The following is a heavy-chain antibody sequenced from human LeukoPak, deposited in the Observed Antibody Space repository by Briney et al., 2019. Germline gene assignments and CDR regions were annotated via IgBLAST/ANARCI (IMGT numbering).Heavy chain of an antibody. CDR3: ARDGSSGWYYYYYYYMDV. Sequence: GASVKVSCKASGYTFTGYYMHWVRQAPGQGLEWMGWINPNSGGTNYAQKLQGRVTMTTDTSTSTAYMELRSLRSDDTAVYYCARDGSSGWYYYYYYYMDVWGKGTTVTVSS. CDR1: GYTFTGYY. CDR2: INPNSGGT. V-gene: IGHV1-2*02. J-gene: IGHJ6*03. D-gene: IGHD6-19*01.